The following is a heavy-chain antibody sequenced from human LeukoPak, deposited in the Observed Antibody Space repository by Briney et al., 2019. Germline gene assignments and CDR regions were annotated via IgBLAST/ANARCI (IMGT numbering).Heavy chain of an antibody. Sequence: GGSLRLSCVGTGFTFSSYAINWVRQAPGKGLEWVSAVSRDAERTYYADSVKGRFTISRDSSKNMVYLQMNSLRAEDTAVYSCAREGGGYAIDYWGQGTLVTVSS. J-gene: IGHJ4*02. D-gene: IGHD5-12*01. CDR3: AREGGGYAIDY. CDR1: GFTFSSYA. CDR2: VSRDAERT. V-gene: IGHV3-23*01.